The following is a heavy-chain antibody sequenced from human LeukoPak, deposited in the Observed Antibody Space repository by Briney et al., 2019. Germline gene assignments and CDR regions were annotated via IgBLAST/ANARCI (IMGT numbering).Heavy chain of an antibody. CDR2: ISSSSYI. D-gene: IGHD6-13*01. V-gene: IGHV3-21*01. CDR3: ARDQGAAGWATYNYYYMDV. Sequence: GGSLRLSCAASGFTFSSYGMSWVRQAPGKGLEWVSSISSSSYIYYADSVKGRFTISRDNAKNSLYLQMNSLRAEDTAVYYCARDQGAAGWATYNYYYMDVWGKGTTVTISS. CDR1: GFTFSSYG. J-gene: IGHJ6*03.